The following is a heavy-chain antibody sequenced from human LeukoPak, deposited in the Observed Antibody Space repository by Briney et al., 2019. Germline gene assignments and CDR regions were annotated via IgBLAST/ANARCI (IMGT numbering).Heavy chain of an antibody. CDR3: ARTTYYYDSSGYSHFDY. D-gene: IGHD3-22*01. CDR1: GGTFISYA. J-gene: IGHJ4*02. V-gene: IGHV1-69*13. CDR2: IIAIFGTA. Sequence: ASLKVSCKASGGTFISYAISWVRQAPGHGLEWMGGIIAIFGTANYAQKFQGRVTITADESTSTAYMELSSIRSEDTAVYYCARTTYYYDSSGYSHFDYWGQGTLVTVSS.